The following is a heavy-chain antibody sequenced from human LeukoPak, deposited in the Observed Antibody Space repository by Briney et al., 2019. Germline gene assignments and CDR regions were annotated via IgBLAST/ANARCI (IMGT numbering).Heavy chain of an antibody. CDR2: IHASGSI. D-gene: IGHD2/OR15-2a*01. V-gene: IGHV4-61*02. CDR3: ARDIGWRNRRNHYFYMDA. Sequence: PSETLSLTCTVSGGSITSGPSYWSWIRQPAGKGLEWIGRIHASGSIDYKPSLESRIAISVDTSKNQFSLKLTSVTAADTAVYYCARDIGWRNRRNHYFYMDAWGKGTTVTVSS. CDR1: GGSITSGPSY. J-gene: IGHJ6*03.